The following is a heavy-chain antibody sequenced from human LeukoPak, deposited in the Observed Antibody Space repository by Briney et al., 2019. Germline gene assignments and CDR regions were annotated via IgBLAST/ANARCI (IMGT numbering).Heavy chain of an antibody. CDR2: IYYSGNT. Sequence: SETLSLTCTVSGGSISSSNHYWGWIRQPPGKGLEWIGSIYYSGNTYYNPSLKSRVTISVDTSKNHFSLNLNSVTAADTAMYYCARHAHYDFVTGLFDPWGQGTLVTVSS. V-gene: IGHV4-39*01. CDR3: ARHAHYDFVTGLFDP. J-gene: IGHJ5*02. CDR1: GGSISSSNHY. D-gene: IGHD3-3*01.